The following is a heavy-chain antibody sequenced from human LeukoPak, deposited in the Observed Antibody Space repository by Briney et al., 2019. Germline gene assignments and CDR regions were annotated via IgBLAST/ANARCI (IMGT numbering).Heavy chain of an antibody. CDR2: IYTSGST. CDR3: VRAYFYGSGSPEYFDY. J-gene: IGHJ4*02. V-gene: IGHV4-4*07. Sequence: SETLSLTCTVSGGSISSYYWSWIRQPAGKGLEWIGRIYTSGSTNYNASLKSRVSMSVDTSKNQFSLKLSSVTAADTAVYYCVRAYFYGSGSPEYFDYWGQGTLVTVSS. D-gene: IGHD3-10*01. CDR1: GGSISSYY.